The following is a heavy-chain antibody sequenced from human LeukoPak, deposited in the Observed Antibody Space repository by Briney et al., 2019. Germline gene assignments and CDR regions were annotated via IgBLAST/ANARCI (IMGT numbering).Heavy chain of an antibody. CDR2: IYHSGST. CDR3: ARGRRRSSYDFWSGHFDY. J-gene: IGHJ4*02. D-gene: IGHD3-3*01. CDR1: GGSISSSNW. Sequence: SETLSLTCAVSGGSISSSNWWSWVRQPPGKGLEWIGEIYHSGSTNYNPSLKSRVTISVDKSKNQFSLKLSSVTAADTAVYYCARGRRRSSYDFWSGHFDYWGQGTLVTVSS. V-gene: IGHV4-4*02.